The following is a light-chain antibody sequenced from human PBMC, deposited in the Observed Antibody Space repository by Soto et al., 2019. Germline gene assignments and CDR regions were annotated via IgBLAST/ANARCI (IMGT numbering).Light chain of an antibody. CDR2: DAS. J-gene: IGKJ5*01. CDR1: QSVSSY. CDR3: QQRSNRIT. Sequence: EIVLTQSPATLSLSPGERATLSCRASQSVSSYLAWHQQKPGQAPRLLIYDASNRATGIPARFSGSGSGTDFTLTISSLEPEDFAVYYCQQRSNRITFGQGTRLEIK. V-gene: IGKV3-11*01.